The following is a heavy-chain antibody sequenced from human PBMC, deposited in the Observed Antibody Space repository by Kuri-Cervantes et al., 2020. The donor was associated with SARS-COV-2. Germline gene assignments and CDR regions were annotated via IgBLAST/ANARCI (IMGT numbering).Heavy chain of an antibody. CDR3: ARVPNVVPAAIGGGY. CDR2: ISGSGGST. D-gene: IGHD2-2*02. J-gene: IGHJ4*02. CDR1: GFTFSSYA. V-gene: IGHV3-23*01. Sequence: GESLKISCAASGFTFSSYAMSWVRQAPGKGLEWVSAISGSGGSTYYADSVKGRFTISRDNAKNSLYLQMNSLRAEDTAVYYCARVPNVVPAAIGGGYWGQGTLVTVSS.